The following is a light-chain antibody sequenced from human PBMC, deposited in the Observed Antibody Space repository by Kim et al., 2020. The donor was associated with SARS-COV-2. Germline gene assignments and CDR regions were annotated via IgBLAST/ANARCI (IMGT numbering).Light chain of an antibody. CDR2: ATS. Sequence: AYVGDRVTITCRASQGIGRWLAWYQQRPGKSPRLLIYATSSLQSGVPSRFSGTGSGTDFTLTISSLQPEDFATYFCQQASSLPHTFGGGTKVDIK. CDR3: QQASSLPHT. V-gene: IGKV1D-12*01. CDR1: QGIGRW. J-gene: IGKJ4*01.